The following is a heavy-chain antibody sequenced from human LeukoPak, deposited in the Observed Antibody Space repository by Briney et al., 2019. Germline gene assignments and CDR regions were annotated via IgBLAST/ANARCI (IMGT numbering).Heavy chain of an antibody. CDR2: INHSGST. D-gene: IGHD4-17*01. CDR1: GGSFSGYY. Sequence: PSETLSLTCVVYGGSFSGYYWSWIRQPPGKGLEWIGEINHSGSTNYNPSLKSRVTISVDTSKNQFSLKLSSVTAADTAVYYCAREAALYGDYIDYWGQGTLVTVSS. CDR3: AREAALYGDYIDY. J-gene: IGHJ4*02. V-gene: IGHV4-34*01.